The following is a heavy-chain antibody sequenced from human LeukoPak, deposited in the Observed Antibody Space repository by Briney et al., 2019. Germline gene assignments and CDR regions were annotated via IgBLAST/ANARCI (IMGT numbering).Heavy chain of an antibody. CDR2: TYYRSKWYN. J-gene: IGHJ6*02. CDR1: GDSVSSNSAA. V-gene: IGHV6-1*01. CDR3: ARAAGFPIIAVAADYYYYGMDA. D-gene: IGHD6-19*01. Sequence: SQTLSLTCAISGDSVSSNSAAWNWIRQSPSRGLEWLGRTYYRSKWYNDYAVSVKSRITINPDTSKNQFSLQLNSVTPEDTAVYYCARAAGFPIIAVAADYYYYGMDAWGQGTTVTVSS.